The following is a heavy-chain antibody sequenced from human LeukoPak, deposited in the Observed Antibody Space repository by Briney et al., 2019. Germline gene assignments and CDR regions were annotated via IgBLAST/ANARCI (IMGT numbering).Heavy chain of an antibody. D-gene: IGHD2-21*02. J-gene: IGHJ1*01. V-gene: IGHV3-48*01. CDR3: TSWGDTTAEYFQR. Sequence: PGGSLRLSCVASGFIVSSNYMNWVRQAPGKGLEWVSYISSSSSTIYYADSVKGRFTISRDNAKNSLYLQMNSLRVEDTAVYYCTSWGDTTAEYFQRWGQGTLVTVSS. CDR1: GFIVSSNY. CDR2: ISSSSSTI.